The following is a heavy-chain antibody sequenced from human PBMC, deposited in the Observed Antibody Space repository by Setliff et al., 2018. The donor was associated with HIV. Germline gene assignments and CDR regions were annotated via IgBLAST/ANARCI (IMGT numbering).Heavy chain of an antibody. V-gene: IGHV1-2*02. CDR2: VNPHDGGT. CDR3: ARAYNVYDYRFDSSGYDY. D-gene: IGHD3-22*01. Sequence: ASVKVSCKASGYTLTDYYVQWVRQAPGQGLEWMGWVNPHDGGTYYAQMLEGRVTMNRDTSTSTAYMELSRLRSDDTAVYYCARAYNVYDYRFDSSGYDYWGQGTLVTVSS. CDR1: GYTLTDYY. J-gene: IGHJ4*02.